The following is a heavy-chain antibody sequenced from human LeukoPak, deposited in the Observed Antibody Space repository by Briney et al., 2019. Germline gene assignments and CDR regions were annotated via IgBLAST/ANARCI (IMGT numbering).Heavy chain of an antibody. J-gene: IGHJ4*02. CDR1: GFTFSSYS. CDR2: ISSSSSYI. D-gene: IGHD3-16*01. CDR3: ARVVWGQLTYYFDY. Sequence: GGSLRLSCAASGFTFSSYSMNWVRQAPGKGLEWVSSISSSSSYIYYADSVKGRFTISIDNAKNSLYLQMNSLRAEDTAVYYCARVVWGQLTYYFDYWGQGTLVTVSS. V-gene: IGHV3-21*01.